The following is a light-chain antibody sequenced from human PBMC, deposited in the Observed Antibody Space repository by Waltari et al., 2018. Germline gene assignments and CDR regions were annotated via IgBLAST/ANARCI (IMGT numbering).Light chain of an antibody. J-gene: IGKJ4*01. CDR2: DAS. V-gene: IGKV3-20*01. CDR3: QQYATSPLT. Sequence: EIVLTQSPGTLSLPPGERATLSCRASQTVPLNYLAWYQQKPGQAPRLLIYDASSRATGIPDRVSGSESGTDFTLTIRRLEPEDFAVYYCQQYATSPLTFGGGTKVEIK. CDR1: QTVPLNY.